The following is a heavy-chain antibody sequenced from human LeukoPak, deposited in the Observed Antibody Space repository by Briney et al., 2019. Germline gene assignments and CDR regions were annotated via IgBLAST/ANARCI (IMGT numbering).Heavy chain of an antibody. J-gene: IGHJ4*02. CDR1: GGTFSSYT. CDR3: ARDYYGSAPGY. Sequence: ASVKVSCKASGGTFSSYTISWVRQAPGQGLEWMGIINPSGGSTSYAQKFQGRVTMTRDTSTSTVYMELSSLRSEDTAVYYCARDYYGSAPGYWGQGTLVTASS. CDR2: INPSGGST. V-gene: IGHV1-46*01. D-gene: IGHD3-10*01.